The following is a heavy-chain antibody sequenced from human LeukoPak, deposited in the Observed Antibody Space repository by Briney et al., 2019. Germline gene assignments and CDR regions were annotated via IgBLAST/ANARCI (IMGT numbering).Heavy chain of an antibody. J-gene: IGHJ4*02. D-gene: IGHD3-22*01. CDR2: IYHSGST. V-gene: IGHV4-30-2*01. Sequence: SETLSLTCTVSGGSISSGGYYWSWIRQPPGKGLEWIGYIYHSGSTYYNPSLKSRVTISVDRSKNQFSLKLSSVTAADTAVYYCARDSRKAYYYDSSGYYQRAFDYWGQGTLVTVSS. CDR1: GGSISSGGYY. CDR3: ARDSRKAYYYDSSGYYQRAFDY.